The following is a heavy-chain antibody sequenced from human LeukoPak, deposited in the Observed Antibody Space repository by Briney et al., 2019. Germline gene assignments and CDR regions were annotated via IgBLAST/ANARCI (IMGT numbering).Heavy chain of an antibody. CDR3: EAVDYSSGWHPNGVFDY. J-gene: IGHJ4*02. D-gene: IGHD6-19*01. Sequence: GGSLRLSCAASGFTFTSYGMHWVRQAPGKGLEWVAVISYEGSNKYYADSVKGRFTISRDNSKNTLYLQMNSLRAEDTAVYYCEAVDYSSGWHPNGVFDYWGQGTLVTVSS. CDR2: ISYEGSNK. CDR1: GFTFTSYG. V-gene: IGHV3-30*03.